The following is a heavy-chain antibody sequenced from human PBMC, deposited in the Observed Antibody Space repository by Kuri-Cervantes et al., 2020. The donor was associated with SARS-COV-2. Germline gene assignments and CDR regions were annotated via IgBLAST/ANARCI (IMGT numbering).Heavy chain of an antibody. Sequence: SLKISCAASGFTFDDYAMHWVRQAPGKGLEWVSGISWNSGSIGYADSVKGRFTISRDNAKNSLYLQMNSLRAEDTAVYYCARGPWGDILTGFLTGAFDIWGQGTMVTVSS. CDR2: ISWNSGSI. D-gene: IGHD3-9*01. J-gene: IGHJ3*02. V-gene: IGHV3-9*01. CDR3: ARGPWGDILTGFLTGAFDI. CDR1: GFTFDDYA.